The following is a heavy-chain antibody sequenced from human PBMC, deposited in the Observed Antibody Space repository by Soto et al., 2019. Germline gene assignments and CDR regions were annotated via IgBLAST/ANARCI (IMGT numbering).Heavy chain of an antibody. CDR2: LHYNGFA. J-gene: IGHJ4*02. V-gene: IGHV4-59*01. CDR3: ARSGHIFAGVF. Sequence: SGTLSRTCTVSGASINDYYGSWIRQSPGKGLEHIGYLHYNGFAEYSPSLRSRVSISMDTSKNQFSLKLSSVTAADTATYYCARSGHIFAGVFWGQGILVTVSS. D-gene: IGHD3-16*01. CDR1: GASINDYY.